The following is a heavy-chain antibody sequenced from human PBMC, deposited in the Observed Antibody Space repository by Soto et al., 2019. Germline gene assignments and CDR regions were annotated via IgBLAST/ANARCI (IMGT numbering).Heavy chain of an antibody. CDR3: ARLRTSIGGYPPRYYYYGMDV. CDR1: GYSFTSYW. CDR2: IYPGDSDT. J-gene: IGHJ6*02. Sequence: PGESLKISCKGSGYSFTSYWIGWVRQMPGKGLEWMGIIYPGDSDTRYSPSFQGQVTISADKSISTAYLQWSSLKASDTAMYYCARLRTSIGGYPPRYYYYGMDVWGQGTTVTVSS. V-gene: IGHV5-51*01. D-gene: IGHD5-12*01.